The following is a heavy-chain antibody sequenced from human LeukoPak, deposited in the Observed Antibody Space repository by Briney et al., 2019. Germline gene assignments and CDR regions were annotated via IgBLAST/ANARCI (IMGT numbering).Heavy chain of an antibody. J-gene: IGHJ4*02. CDR1: GFTVSSNY. Sequence: GGSLRLSCAASGFTVSSNYMSWVRQAPGKGLEWVSAISGSGGSTYYADSVKGRFTISRDNSKNTLYLQMNSLRAEDTAVYYCAKVKDYIFDYWGQGTLVTVSS. CDR3: AKVKDYIFDY. D-gene: IGHD4-11*01. V-gene: IGHV3-23*01. CDR2: ISGSGGST.